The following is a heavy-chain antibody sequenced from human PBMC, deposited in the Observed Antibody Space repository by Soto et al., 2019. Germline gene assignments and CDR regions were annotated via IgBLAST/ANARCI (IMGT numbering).Heavy chain of an antibody. V-gene: IGHV3-23*01. CDR2: ITGSGGST. D-gene: IGHD3-10*01. J-gene: IGHJ4*02. CDR1: GFTSTIYA. Sequence: GGPLGPSCAASGFTSTIYAMSWVRKAQGKGLEWVSAITGSGGSTYYADYVKGRFTISRDNSKNTLYLQMNSLRAEDTAVYYCAKARGAMVRGAAFYFDYWGQGTLFTVSS. CDR3: AKARGAMVRGAAFYFDY.